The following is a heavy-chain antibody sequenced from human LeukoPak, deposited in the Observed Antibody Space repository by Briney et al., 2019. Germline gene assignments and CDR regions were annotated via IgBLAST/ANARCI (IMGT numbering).Heavy chain of an antibody. V-gene: IGHV4-34*01. J-gene: IGHJ4*02. CDR1: GGSFSGYY. CDR2: INHSGST. Sequence: SETLSLTCAVYGGSFSGYYWSWIRQPPGKGLEWTGEINHSGSTNYNPSLKSRVTISVDTSKIQFSLKLSSVTAADTAVYYCARVSPYCSSTSCRDYWGQGTLVTVSS. CDR3: ARVSPYCSSTSCRDY. D-gene: IGHD2-2*01.